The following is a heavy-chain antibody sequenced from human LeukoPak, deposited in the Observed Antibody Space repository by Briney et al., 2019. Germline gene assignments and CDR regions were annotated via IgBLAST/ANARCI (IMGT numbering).Heavy chain of an antibody. J-gene: IGHJ4*02. Sequence: SVKVSCKASGGTFSSYAISWVRQAPGQGLERMGRIIPILGIANYAQKFQGRVTITADKSTSTAYMELSSLRSEDTAAYYCSAGYDSSGYYGYWGQGTLVTVSS. D-gene: IGHD3-22*01. CDR2: IIPILGIA. V-gene: IGHV1-69*04. CDR1: GGTFSSYA. CDR3: SAGYDSSGYYGY.